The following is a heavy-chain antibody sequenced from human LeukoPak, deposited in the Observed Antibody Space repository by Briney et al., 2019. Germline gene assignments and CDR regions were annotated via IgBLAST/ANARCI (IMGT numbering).Heavy chain of an antibody. CDR1: GGSISSYY. Sequence: PSETLSLTCTVSGGSISSYYWSWIRQPPGKGLEWIGYIYYSGSTNYNPSLKSRVTISVDTSKNQFSLKLSSVTAADTAVYYCARPYSGSYYDAFDIWGQGTTVTVSS. D-gene: IGHD1-26*01. CDR2: IYYSGST. J-gene: IGHJ3*02. CDR3: ARPYSGSYYDAFDI. V-gene: IGHV4-59*01.